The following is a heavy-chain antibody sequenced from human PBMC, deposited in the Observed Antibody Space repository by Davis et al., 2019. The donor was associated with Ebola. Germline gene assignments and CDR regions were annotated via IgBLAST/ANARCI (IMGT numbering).Heavy chain of an antibody. Sequence: SLKISCAASGFTFDDYAMHWVRQAPGKGLEWVSGISWNSGSIGYADSVKGRFTISRDNAKNSLYLQMNSLRAEDTAVYYCAKDRSGASGGGMDVWGQGTTVTVSS. CDR1: GFTFDDYA. D-gene: IGHD2-15*01. V-gene: IGHV3-9*01. CDR3: AKDRSGASGGGMDV. J-gene: IGHJ6*02. CDR2: ISWNSGSI.